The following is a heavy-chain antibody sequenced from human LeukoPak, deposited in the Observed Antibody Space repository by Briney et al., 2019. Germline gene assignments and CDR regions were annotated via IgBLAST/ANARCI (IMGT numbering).Heavy chain of an antibody. V-gene: IGHV4-39*01. D-gene: IGHD3-10*01. CDR2: INYGGTT. J-gene: IGHJ4*02. Sequence: PSQTVSLMCKVSGGSISNSNYYWRWIRQPPGKELEWLASINYGGTTYYTPALKSRVTISVDTSKNQFSLRLSSVTAADTTVYLCARYVVYGSGKYYFDYWGQGSLVSVSS. CDR1: GGSISNSNYY. CDR3: ARYVVYGSGKYYFDY.